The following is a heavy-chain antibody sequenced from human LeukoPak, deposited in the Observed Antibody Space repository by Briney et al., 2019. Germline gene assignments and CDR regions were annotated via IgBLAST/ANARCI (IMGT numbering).Heavy chain of an antibody. J-gene: IGHJ4*02. V-gene: IGHV3-7*01. CDR2: IKQDGSEK. Sequence: GGSLRLSCAASGFTFSSYWMSWVRQAPGKGLEWVANIKQDGSEKYYVDSVKGRFTISRDNAKNSLYLQMNSLRAEDTAVYYCARARVLSYSSSWSLFDYWGQGTLVTVSS. CDR1: GFTFSSYW. D-gene: IGHD6-13*01. CDR3: ARARVLSYSSSWSLFDY.